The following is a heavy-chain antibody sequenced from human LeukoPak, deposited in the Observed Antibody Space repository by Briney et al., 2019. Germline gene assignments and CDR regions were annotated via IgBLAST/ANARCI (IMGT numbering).Heavy chain of an antibody. D-gene: IGHD6-13*01. J-gene: IGHJ4*02. CDR3: ARVAAAGSSDY. CDR1: GFTFSSYA. CDR2: ISSNGGST. V-gene: IGHV3-64*01. Sequence: GGSLRLYCAASGFTFSSYAMHWVRQAPGKGLEYVSAISSNGGSTYYASSVKGRFTISRDNSKNTLYLQMGSLRAEDMAVYYCARVAAAGSSDYWGQGTLVTVSS.